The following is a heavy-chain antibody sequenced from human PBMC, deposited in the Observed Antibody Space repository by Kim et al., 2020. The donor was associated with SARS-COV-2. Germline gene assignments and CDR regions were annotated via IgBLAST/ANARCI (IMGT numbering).Heavy chain of an antibody. CDR1: GGSFGTFT. CDR3: ARSREEFHYFDSTQSTAGFAH. D-gene: IGHD3-9*01. V-gene: IGHV1-69*08. Sequence: SVKVSCKTSGGSFGTFTISWVRQAPGHGLEWMGRIIPILRTPRYAQNFQGRVTIIADKATSTAYMELSSLRSEDTAIYYCARSREEFHYFDSTQSTAGFAHWGQGTLVTVSS. J-gene: IGHJ5*02. CDR2: IIPILRTP.